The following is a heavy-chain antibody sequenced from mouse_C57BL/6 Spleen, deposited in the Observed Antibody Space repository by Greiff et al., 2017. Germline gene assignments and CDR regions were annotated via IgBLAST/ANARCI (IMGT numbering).Heavy chain of an antibody. V-gene: IGHV1-81*01. J-gene: IGHJ4*01. D-gene: IGHD2-3*01. CDR2: IYPRSGNT. Sequence: VKLMESGAELARPGASVKLSCKASGYTFTSYGISWVKQRTGQGLEWIGEIYPRSGNTYYNEKFKGKATLTADKSSSTAYMELRSLTSEDSAVYFCARGDGYFLYAMDYWGQGTSVTVSS. CDR3: ARGDGYFLYAMDY. CDR1: GYTFTSYG.